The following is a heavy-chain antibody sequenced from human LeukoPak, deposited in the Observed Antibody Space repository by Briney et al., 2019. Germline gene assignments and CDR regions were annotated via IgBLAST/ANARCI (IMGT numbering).Heavy chain of an antibody. D-gene: IGHD6-6*01. CDR1: GFTFSNYA. Sequence: GGSLRLSCAASGFTFSNYAMHWVRQAPGKGLEWVAVISYDGSNKYYADSVKGRFSISRDSSKNTLYLRMNSLRAEDSAIYYCAKDSRSSSSNPDYWGQGTLVTVSS. CDR2: ISYDGSNK. J-gene: IGHJ4*02. CDR3: AKDSRSSSSNPDY. V-gene: IGHV3-30*04.